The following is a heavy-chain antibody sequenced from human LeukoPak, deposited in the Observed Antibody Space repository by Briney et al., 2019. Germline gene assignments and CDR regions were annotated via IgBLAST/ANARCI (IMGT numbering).Heavy chain of an antibody. J-gene: IGHJ4*02. Sequence: PGGSLRLSCVASGFTFGSYWMHWVRHAPGKGLVWVSRINYDGTSTTYADSVKGRFTVSRDNGKKTVSLQINSLRPDDTAVYYCAREANTAFDYWGQGTLVTVCS. CDR2: INYDGTST. D-gene: IGHD2/OR15-2a*01. CDR1: GFTFGSYW. V-gene: IGHV3-74*01. CDR3: AREANTAFDY.